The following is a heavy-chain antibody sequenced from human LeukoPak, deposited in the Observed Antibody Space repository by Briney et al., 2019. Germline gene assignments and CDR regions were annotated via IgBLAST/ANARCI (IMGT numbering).Heavy chain of an antibody. D-gene: IGHD3-10*01. J-gene: IGHJ6*02. CDR3: AKTLGGVRGVIITGYYGMDV. CDR1: GFTFSSYS. CDR2: ISSSSSYI. Sequence: GGSLRLSCAASGFTFSSYSMNWVRQAPGKGLEWVSSISSSSSYIYYADSVKGRFTISRDNAKNSLYLQMNSLRAEDTAVYYCAKTLGGVRGVIITGYYGMDVWGQGTTVTVSS. V-gene: IGHV3-21*04.